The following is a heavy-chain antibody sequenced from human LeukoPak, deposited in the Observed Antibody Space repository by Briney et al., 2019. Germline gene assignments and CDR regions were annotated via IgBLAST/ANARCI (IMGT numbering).Heavy chain of an antibody. CDR1: GFTFSSYW. V-gene: IGHV3-21*01. CDR2: IRSSSSYI. Sequence: GGSLRLSCAASGFTFSSYWMSWVRQAPGKGLEWVSSIRSSSSYIYYADSLKGRFTISRDNAKNSLYLQMNSLRAEDSAVHYCARDGPSIAADFDCWGQGTLVTVSS. J-gene: IGHJ4*02. CDR3: ARDGPSIAADFDC. D-gene: IGHD6-6*01.